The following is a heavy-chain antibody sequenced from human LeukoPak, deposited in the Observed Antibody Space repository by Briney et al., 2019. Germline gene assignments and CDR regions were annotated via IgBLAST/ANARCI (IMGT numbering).Heavy chain of an antibody. CDR2: IVVGSGNT. J-gene: IGHJ4*02. Sequence: GASVTVSCKASVFTFTSSAVQWVRQARGQRLEWIGWIVVGSGNTNYAQKFQERVTITRDMSTSTAYMQLSSLRSEDTAVYYCAAGDVNGSGSYSVPDFDYWGQGTLVTVSS. V-gene: IGHV1-58*01. CDR1: VFTFTSSA. D-gene: IGHD3-10*01. CDR3: AAGDVNGSGSYSVPDFDY.